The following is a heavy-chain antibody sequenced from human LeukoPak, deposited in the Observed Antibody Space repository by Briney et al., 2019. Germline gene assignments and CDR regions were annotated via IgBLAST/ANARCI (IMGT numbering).Heavy chain of an antibody. J-gene: IGHJ5*02. CDR1: GDSVPSNSAA. D-gene: IGHD6-13*01. CDR2: TYYRSKWYN. Sequence: SQTLSLTCGLSGDSVPSNSAAWNWIRQSTSRGLEWLGRTYYRSKWYNDYAVSVKSRITINPDTSKNQFYLQLNSVTPEDTAVYYCARDPWGSSSWFDPWGQGTLVTVSS. V-gene: IGHV6-1*01. CDR3: ARDPWGSSSWFDP.